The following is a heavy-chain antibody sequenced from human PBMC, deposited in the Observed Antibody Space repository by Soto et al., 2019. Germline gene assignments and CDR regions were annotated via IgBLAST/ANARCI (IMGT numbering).Heavy chain of an antibody. Sequence: QVQLVQSGAEEKKPGASVKVSCKASGYTFTSYAMPWVRQAPGQRLEWMGWINAGNGNTKYSQKFQGRVTITRDTSASTAYMELSSLRSEDTAVYYCGRSSVVVTALDYWGQGTLVTVSS. CDR1: GYTFTSYA. CDR3: GRSSVVVTALDY. CDR2: INAGNGNT. J-gene: IGHJ4*02. D-gene: IGHD2-21*02. V-gene: IGHV1-3*05.